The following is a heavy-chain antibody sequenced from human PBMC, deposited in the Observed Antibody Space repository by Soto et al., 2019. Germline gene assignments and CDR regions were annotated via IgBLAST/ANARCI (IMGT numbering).Heavy chain of an antibody. D-gene: IGHD2-21*01. J-gene: IGHJ4*02. CDR3: ARGDPYFFGY. CDR1: GFTVTGKF. CDR2: IYSGGST. V-gene: IGHV3-66*01. Sequence: EVQLVESGGGLVQPGGSLRLSCAASGFTVTGKFMSWVRQAPGKGLEWVSVIYSGGSTYYADSVKGRFTISRDHSKNTLSLQMNSLRAEDTAVYYCARGDPYFFGYWGQGTLVTVSS.